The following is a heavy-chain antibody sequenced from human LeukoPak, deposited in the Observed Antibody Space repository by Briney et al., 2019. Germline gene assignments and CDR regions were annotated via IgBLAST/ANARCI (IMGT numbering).Heavy chain of an antibody. CDR3: ARRYCSGGSCYSAQNWFDP. CDR2: IGAYNGNT. D-gene: IGHD2-15*01. V-gene: IGHV1-18*01. J-gene: IGHJ5*02. Sequence: ASVKVSCKASGYTFTSYGISWVRQAPGQGLEWMGWIGAYNGNTNYAQKLQGRVTMTTDTSTSTAYMELRSLRSDDTAVYYCARRYCSGGSCYSAQNWFDPWGQGTLVTVSS. CDR1: GYTFTSYG.